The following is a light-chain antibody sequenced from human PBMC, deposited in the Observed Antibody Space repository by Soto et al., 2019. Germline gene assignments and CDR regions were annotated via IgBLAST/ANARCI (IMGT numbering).Light chain of an antibody. CDR2: GTS. V-gene: IGKV3-15*01. CDR3: QQYNRWPLT. J-gene: IGKJ1*01. Sequence: EVVMTQSPAALSVSPGEGATLSCRASQSVDSFLAWYQQKPGQAPRLLIYGTSSRATGVSARFSGSGSGTEFTLTISSLQSEDFATYYCQQYNRWPLTFGQGTKV. CDR1: QSVDSF.